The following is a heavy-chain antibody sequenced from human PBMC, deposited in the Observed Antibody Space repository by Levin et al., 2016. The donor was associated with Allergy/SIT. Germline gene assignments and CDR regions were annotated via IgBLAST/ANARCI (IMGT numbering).Heavy chain of an antibody. D-gene: IGHD2-2*01. Sequence: SETLSLTCTVSGGSISSSSYYWGWIRQPPGKGLEWIGSIYYSGSTYYNPSLKSRVTISVDTSKNQFSLKLSSVTAADTAVYYCARRDLHSTAEYYMDVWGKGDHGHRLL. V-gene: IGHV4-39*01. J-gene: IGHJ6*03. CDR2: IYYSGST. CDR3: ARRDLHSTAEYYMDV. CDR1: GGSISSSSYY.